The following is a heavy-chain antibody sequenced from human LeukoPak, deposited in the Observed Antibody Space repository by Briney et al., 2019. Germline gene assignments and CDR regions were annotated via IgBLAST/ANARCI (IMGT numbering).Heavy chain of an antibody. CDR2: IIPILGIA. J-gene: IGHJ6*02. CDR3: ARARLHAMVRGVIDGMDV. CDR1: GGTFSSYA. D-gene: IGHD3-10*01. Sequence: GSSVKVSFKASGGTFSSYAISWVGQAPGQGLEWMGRIIPILGIANYAQKFQGRVTITADKSTSAAYMKLSSLRSEDTAVYYCARARLHAMVRGVIDGMDVWGQGTTVTVSS. V-gene: IGHV1-69*04.